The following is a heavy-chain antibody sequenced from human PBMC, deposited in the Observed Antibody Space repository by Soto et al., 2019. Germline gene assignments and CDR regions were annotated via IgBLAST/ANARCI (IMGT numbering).Heavy chain of an antibody. J-gene: IGHJ4*02. Sequence: QVQLVESGGGVVQPGRSLRLSCAASGFTFSSYAMHWVRQAPGKGLEWVAVISYDGTNKYYADSVKGRFTISRDNSKNTMYMQMNSLRAEDTAVYYCARDLGDIVVVVAATPGVDYWGQGTLVTVSS. CDR1: GFTFSSYA. V-gene: IGHV3-30-3*01. D-gene: IGHD2-15*01. CDR3: ARDLGDIVVVVAATPGVDY. CDR2: ISYDGTNK.